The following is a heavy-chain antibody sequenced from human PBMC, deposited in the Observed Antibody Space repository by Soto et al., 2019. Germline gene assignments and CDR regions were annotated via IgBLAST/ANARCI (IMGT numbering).Heavy chain of an antibody. CDR1: GYTFTSYG. V-gene: IGHV1-18*01. J-gene: IGHJ4*02. CDR3: ARAWEEQGATSDDAMEY. Sequence: QVQLVQSGAEVKKPGASVKVSCKASGYTFTSYGISWVRQAPGQGLEWMGWISAYNGTTNYAQKLQGSVTMTTDTSTSKAYMELRSLRSDATAVYYCARAWEEQGATSDDAMEYWGQGSLVTVSS. D-gene: IGHD5-12*01. CDR2: ISAYNGTT.